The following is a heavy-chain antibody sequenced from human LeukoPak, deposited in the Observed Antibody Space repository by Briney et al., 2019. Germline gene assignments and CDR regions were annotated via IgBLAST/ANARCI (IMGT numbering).Heavy chain of an antibody. CDR2: IYYSGST. V-gene: IGHV4-39*07. CDR3: ASRPDPRGSGWYY. J-gene: IGHJ4*02. Sequence: SETLSLTCTVSGGSISSSSYYWGWIRQPPGKGLEWIGSIYYSGSTYYNPSLKSRVTISVDTSKNQFSLKLSSVTAADTAVYYCASRPDPRGSGWYYWGQGTLVTVSS. CDR1: GGSISSSSYY. D-gene: IGHD6-19*01.